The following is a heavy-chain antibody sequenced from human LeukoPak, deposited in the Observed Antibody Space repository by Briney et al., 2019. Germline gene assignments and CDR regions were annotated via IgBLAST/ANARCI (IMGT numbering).Heavy chain of an antibody. D-gene: IGHD1-20*01. J-gene: IGHJ3*02. CDR1: GFTLSSYA. CDR2: ISSNGGST. CDR3: ARGSVTGDDAFDI. Sequence: GGSLRLSCAASGFTLSSYAMHWVRQAPRKGLEYVSAISSNGGSTYYANSVKGRFTISRDNSKNTLYLQMGSLRAEDMAVYYCARGSVTGDDAFDIWGQGTMVTVSS. V-gene: IGHV3-64*01.